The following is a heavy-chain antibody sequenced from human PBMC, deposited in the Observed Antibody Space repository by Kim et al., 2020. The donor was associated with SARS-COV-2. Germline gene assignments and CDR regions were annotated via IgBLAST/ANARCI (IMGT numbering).Heavy chain of an antibody. CDR1: GFTFSSYG. CDR2: IWYDGSNK. CDR3: AKLWSVVTAEPFDY. D-gene: IGHD2-21*02. V-gene: IGHV3-33*06. Sequence: GVSLRLSCAASGFTFSSYGMHWVRQAPGKGLEWVAVIWYDGSNKYYADSVKGRFTISRDNSKNTLYLQMNSLRAEDTAVYYCAKLWSVVTAEPFDYWGQGTLVTVSS. J-gene: IGHJ4*02.